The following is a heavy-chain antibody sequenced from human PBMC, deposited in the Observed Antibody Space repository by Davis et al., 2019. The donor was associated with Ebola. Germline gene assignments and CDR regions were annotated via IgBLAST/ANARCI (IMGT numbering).Heavy chain of an antibody. CDR2: INPNSGGT. V-gene: IGHV1-2*04. J-gene: IGHJ5*02. CDR3: ARDLVVGATSFWFDP. CDR1: GYTFTSYY. Sequence: ASVKVSCKASGYTFTSYYMHWVRQAPGQGLEWMGWINPNSGGTNYAQKFQGWVTMTRDTSISTAYMELSRLRSDDTAVYYCARDLVVGATSFWFDPWGQGTLVTVSS. D-gene: IGHD1-26*01.